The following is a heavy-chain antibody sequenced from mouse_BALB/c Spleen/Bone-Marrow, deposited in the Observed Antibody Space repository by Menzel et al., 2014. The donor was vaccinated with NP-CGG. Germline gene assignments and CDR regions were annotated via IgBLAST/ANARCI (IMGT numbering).Heavy chain of an antibody. Sequence: QVQLQQSGAELARPGASVKMSCKASGYTFTSNTMHWVKQRPGQGLEWIGYINPSSGYTNYNQKFKDKATLTADKSSSTAYMQLSSLTSEDSAVYYCAYGNYGYAMDYWGQGTSVTVSS. J-gene: IGHJ4*01. CDR1: GYTFTSNT. CDR3: AYGNYGYAMDY. V-gene: IGHV1-4*01. D-gene: IGHD2-10*02. CDR2: INPSSGYT.